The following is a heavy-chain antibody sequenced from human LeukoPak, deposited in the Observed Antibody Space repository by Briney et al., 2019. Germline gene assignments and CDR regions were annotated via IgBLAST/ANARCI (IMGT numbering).Heavy chain of an antibody. Sequence: GGSLRLSCAASGFTFSDYYMSWIRQAPGEGLGWVSYISSSGSTIYYADSVKGRFTISRDNAKNSLYLQMNSLRAEDTAVYYCASYFHYYDSSGYYMWGNDYWGQGTLVTVSS. V-gene: IGHV3-11*01. D-gene: IGHD3-22*01. CDR1: GFTFSDYY. J-gene: IGHJ4*02. CDR2: ISSSGSTI. CDR3: ASYFHYYDSSGYYMWGNDY.